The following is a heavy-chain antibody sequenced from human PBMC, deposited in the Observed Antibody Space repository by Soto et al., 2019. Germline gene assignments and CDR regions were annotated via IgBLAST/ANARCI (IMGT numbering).Heavy chain of an antibody. CDR1: GFTFSSYA. Sequence: EVQLLESGGALVQPGGSLRLSCAASGFTFSSYAMYWVRQAPGKGLEWVSTISNSGNTYYADSVEGRFTISRDKSKNTLYQQMNSLRAEDTAVYYCAKTELRGVVVNVWGQGTTVTVSS. V-gene: IGHV3-23*01. D-gene: IGHD3-10*01. CDR3: AKTELRGVVVNV. J-gene: IGHJ6*02. CDR2: ISNSGNT.